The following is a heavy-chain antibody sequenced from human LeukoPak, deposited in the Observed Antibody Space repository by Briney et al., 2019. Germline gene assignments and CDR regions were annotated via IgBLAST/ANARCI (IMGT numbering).Heavy chain of an antibody. V-gene: IGHV3-23*01. J-gene: IGHJ4*02. CDR3: AKVALGYCRGGSCYYFDY. CDR2: INAFGAST. CDR1: GFTFSGYA. D-gene: IGHD2-15*01. Sequence: GGSLRLSCAASGFTFSGYAMSWVRQAPEKGLEWVSSINAFGASTYYADSVKGRFTISRDNSKSTLYLQMNSLRAEDTAVYYCAKVALGYCRGGSCYYFDYGGQGTLVTVSS.